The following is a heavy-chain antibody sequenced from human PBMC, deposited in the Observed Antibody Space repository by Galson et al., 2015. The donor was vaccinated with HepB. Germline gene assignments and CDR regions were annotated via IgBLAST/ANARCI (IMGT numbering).Heavy chain of an antibody. Sequence: TLSLTCAVSGGSISSGSYYWSWIRQPAGKGLEWIGRIYTSGSTNYNPSLKSRVTISVDTSKNQFSLKLSSVTAADTAVYYCARDGTYSSGWYEAAALDIWGQGTMVTVSS. D-gene: IGHD6-19*01. CDR2: IYTSGST. CDR1: GGSISSGSYY. J-gene: IGHJ3*02. CDR3: ARDGTYSSGWYEAAALDI. V-gene: IGHV4-61*02.